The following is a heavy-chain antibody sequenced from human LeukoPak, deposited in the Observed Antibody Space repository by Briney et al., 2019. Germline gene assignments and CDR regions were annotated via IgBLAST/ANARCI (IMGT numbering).Heavy chain of an antibody. V-gene: IGHV1-69*13. CDR2: IIPIFGTA. CDR3: ASTPSSGWYYYLDY. Sequence: ASVKVSCKASGYTFTSYGISWVRQAPGQGLEWTGGIIPIFGTANYAQKFQGRVTITADESTSTAYMELSSLRSEDTAVYYCASTPSSGWYYYLDYWGQGTLVTVSS. CDR1: GYTFTSYG. D-gene: IGHD6-19*01. J-gene: IGHJ4*02.